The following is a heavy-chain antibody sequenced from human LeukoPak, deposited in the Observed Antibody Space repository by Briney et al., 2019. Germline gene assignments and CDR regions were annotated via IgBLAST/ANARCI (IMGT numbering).Heavy chain of an antibody. J-gene: IGHJ4*02. CDR2: IYYSGST. V-gene: IGHV4-59*01. D-gene: IGHD5-18*01. CDR3: AREGYSYGSDY. CDR1: GGSIRSYY. Sequence: PSETLSLTCTVSGGSIRSYYWSWIRQPPGKGLEWIGYIYYSGSTNYNPSLKSRVTISVDTSKNQFSLRLSSVTAADTAVYYCAREGYSYGSDYWGQGTLVTVSS.